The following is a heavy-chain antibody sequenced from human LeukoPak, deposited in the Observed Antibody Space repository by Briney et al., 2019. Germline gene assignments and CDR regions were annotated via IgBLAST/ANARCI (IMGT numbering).Heavy chain of an antibody. CDR3: TRGGNTGYYYNAFDI. Sequence: TGGSLRLSCAASGFTFSTYEMNWVRQAPGKGLEWVSYISSSDNTIYYADSVKGRFTTSRDNAKSSLYLQMNSPRVEDTAVYYCTRGGNTGYYYNAFDIWGQGTMVTVSS. CDR1: GFTFSTYE. V-gene: IGHV3-48*03. CDR2: ISSSDNTI. D-gene: IGHD3-22*01. J-gene: IGHJ3*02.